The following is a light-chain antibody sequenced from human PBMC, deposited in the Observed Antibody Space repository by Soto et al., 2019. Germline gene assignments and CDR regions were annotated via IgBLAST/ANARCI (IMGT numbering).Light chain of an antibody. CDR1: QIVSNNY. V-gene: IGKV3-20*01. Sequence: EIVLTQSPGTLSLSPGERATLSCRASQIVSNNYLAWYQHKPGQAPRLLIYGASSRATGIPDRISGSGSGTDFTLDISRLEPDDVAVYYCQQFAIAPWTFGQGTKVEIK. CDR2: GAS. CDR3: QQFAIAPWT. J-gene: IGKJ1*01.